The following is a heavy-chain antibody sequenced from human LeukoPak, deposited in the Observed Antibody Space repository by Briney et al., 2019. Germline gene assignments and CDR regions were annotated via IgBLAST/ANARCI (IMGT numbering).Heavy chain of an antibody. D-gene: IGHD3-10*02. J-gene: IGHJ4*02. CDR2: IYYSGST. V-gene: IGHV4-59*01. CDR1: GGSTSSYY. CDR3: ASGQIGVRGVILFDY. Sequence: SETLSLTCTVPGGSTSSYYWCWIRQPPGKGLEWIGHIYYSGSTNYNPSLKSRVTISVDTSKNQFSLKLSSVTAAATAVYYCASGQIGVRGVILFDYWGQGTLVTVSS.